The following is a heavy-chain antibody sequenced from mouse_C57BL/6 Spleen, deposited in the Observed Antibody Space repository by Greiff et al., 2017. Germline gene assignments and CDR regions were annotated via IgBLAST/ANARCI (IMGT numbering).Heavy chain of an antibody. D-gene: IGHD2-1*01. J-gene: IGHJ3*01. CDR2: IDPNSGGT. Sequence: VQLQQPGAELVKPGASVKLSCKASGYTFTSYWMHWVKQRPGRGLEWIGWIDPNSGGTKYNEKFKSKATLTVDKPSSTAYMQLSSLTSEDSAVYYCASDYGNTGFAYWGQGTLVTVSA. CDR3: ASDYGNTGFAY. CDR1: GYTFTSYW. V-gene: IGHV1-72*01.